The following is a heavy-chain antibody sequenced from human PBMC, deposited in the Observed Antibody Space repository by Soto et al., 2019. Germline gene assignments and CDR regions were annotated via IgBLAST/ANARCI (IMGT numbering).Heavy chain of an antibody. J-gene: IGHJ6*02. V-gene: IGHV3-73*01. CDR3: TRRGYSYPSDYYYYGMDV. CDR1: GLTFSGSA. CDR2: IRSKANSYAT. D-gene: IGHD5-18*01. Sequence: GGSLRLSCAASGLTFSGSAMHWVRQASGKGLEWVGRIRSKANSYATAYAASVKGRFTISRDDSKNTAYLQMNSLKTEDTAVYYCTRRGYSYPSDYYYYGMDVWGQGTTVTVSS.